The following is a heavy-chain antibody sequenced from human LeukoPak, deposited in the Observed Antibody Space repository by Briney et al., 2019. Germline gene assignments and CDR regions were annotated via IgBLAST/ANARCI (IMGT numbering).Heavy chain of an antibody. J-gene: IGHJ4*02. V-gene: IGHV4-39*07. CDR1: GGSISSSSYY. D-gene: IGHD3-22*01. CDR3: ARSYYDSSALFDY. CDR2: IYYSGST. Sequence: PSETLSLTCTVSGGSISSSSYYWGWIRQPPGKGLEWIGSIYYSGSTYYNPSLKSRVTISVDTSKNQFSLKLSSVTAADTAVYYCARSYYDSSALFDYWGQGTLVTVSS.